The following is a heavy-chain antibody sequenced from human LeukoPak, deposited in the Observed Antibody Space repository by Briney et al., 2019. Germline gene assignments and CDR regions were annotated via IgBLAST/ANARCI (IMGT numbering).Heavy chain of an antibody. D-gene: IGHD4-23*01. Sequence: PSRSLRLSCAASGFSFDDYATHWVRQAPGKGPEWVSVIHTDGSTYASDSVKGRFTISRDNSKNTLFLQMNSLRAEDTAVYYCARDRPYGGKGDFDYWGQGTLVTVSS. J-gene: IGHJ4*02. CDR3: ARDRPYGGKGDFDY. CDR2: IHTDGST. V-gene: IGHV3-66*01. CDR1: GFSFDDYA.